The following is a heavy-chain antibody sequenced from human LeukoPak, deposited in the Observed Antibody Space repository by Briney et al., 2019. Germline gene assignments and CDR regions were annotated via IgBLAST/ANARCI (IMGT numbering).Heavy chain of an antibody. Sequence: SETLSLTCTVSGGSISSSSYYWGWIRQPPGKGLEWIGSIYYSGSTYYNPSLKSRVTISVDTSKNQFSLKLSSVTAADTAVYYCAILPGTITIFGVVIPQGGAFDIWGQGTMVTVSS. V-gene: IGHV4-39*01. D-gene: IGHD3-3*01. J-gene: IGHJ3*02. CDR3: AILPGTITIFGVVIPQGGAFDI. CDR1: GGSISSSSYY. CDR2: IYYSGST.